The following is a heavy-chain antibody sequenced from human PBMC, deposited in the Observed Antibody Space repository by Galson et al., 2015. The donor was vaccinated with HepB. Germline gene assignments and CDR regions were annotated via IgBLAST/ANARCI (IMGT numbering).Heavy chain of an antibody. Sequence: SVKVSCKASGGTFSSYAISWVRLAPGQGLEWMGGIIPIFGTANYAQKFQGRVTITADESTSTAYMELSSLRSEDTAVYYCARDTPPIAAAGKGYYYYYYMDVWGKGTTVTVSS. D-gene: IGHD6-13*01. J-gene: IGHJ6*03. CDR2: IIPIFGTA. CDR3: ARDTPPIAAAGKGYYYYYYMDV. V-gene: IGHV1-69*13. CDR1: GGTFSSYA.